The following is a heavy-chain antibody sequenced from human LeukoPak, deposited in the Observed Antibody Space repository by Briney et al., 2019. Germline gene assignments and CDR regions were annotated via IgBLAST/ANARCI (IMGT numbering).Heavy chain of an antibody. J-gene: IGHJ4*02. CDR2: IIPILGIA. V-gene: IGHV1-69*02. D-gene: IGHD2-2*02. CDR1: GGTFSSYT. Sequence: SVKVSCKASGGTFSSYTISWVRQAPGQGLEWMGRIIPILGIANYAQKFQGRVTITADKSTSTAYMELSSLRSEDAAVYYCARRYCSSTSCYTGFDYWGQGTLVTVSS. CDR3: ARRYCSSTSCYTGFDY.